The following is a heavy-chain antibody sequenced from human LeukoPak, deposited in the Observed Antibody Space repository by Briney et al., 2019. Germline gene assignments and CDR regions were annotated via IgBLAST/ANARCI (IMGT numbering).Heavy chain of an antibody. J-gene: IGHJ4*02. V-gene: IGHV4-59*01. Sequence: SETLSLTCTVSGGSLSGSYWSWIRQPPGKGLELIAYMYNSGSTNYNPSLKSRVTISIDTSKNQFSLKLSSLTAADTAIYYCARGIESYGDYGYWGQGILVTVSS. D-gene: IGHD4-17*01. CDR3: ARGIESYGDYGY. CDR2: MYNSGST. CDR1: GGSLSGSY.